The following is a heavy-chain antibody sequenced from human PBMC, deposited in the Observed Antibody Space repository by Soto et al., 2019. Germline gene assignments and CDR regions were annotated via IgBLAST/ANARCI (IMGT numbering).Heavy chain of an antibody. Sequence: PGGSLRLSCIASGFTFGDYAMSWFRQAPGKGLELVGFIRSKVYGGTTEYAASVKGRFTISRDDSISIAYLQMNSLKTEDTAVYYCTSTIFGVVIPGGYYYGMDVWGQGNTVTVSS. J-gene: IGHJ6*02. CDR3: TSTIFGVVIPGGYYYGMDV. D-gene: IGHD3-3*01. CDR2: IRSKVYGGTT. V-gene: IGHV3-49*03. CDR1: GFTFGDYA.